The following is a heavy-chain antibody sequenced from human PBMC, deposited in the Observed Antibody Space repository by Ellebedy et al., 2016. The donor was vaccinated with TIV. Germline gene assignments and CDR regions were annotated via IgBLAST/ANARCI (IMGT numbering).Heavy chain of an antibody. D-gene: IGHD4-11*01. Sequence: SETLSLTCTVSGGSISSSSYYWGWIRQPPGKGLEWIGSIYYNGNAHYKTSLKSRVTISVDTSKNQFSLKLSSVTAADTAVYYCASWFYPRGPSVLQYYFDYWGQGTLVTVSS. J-gene: IGHJ4*02. CDR3: ASWFYPRGPSVLQYYFDY. V-gene: IGHV4-39*07. CDR1: GGSISSSSYY. CDR2: IYYNGNA.